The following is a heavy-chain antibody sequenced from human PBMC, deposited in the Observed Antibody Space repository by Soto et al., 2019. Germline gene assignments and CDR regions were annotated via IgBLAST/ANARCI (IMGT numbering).Heavy chain of an antibody. J-gene: IGHJ6*02. CDR1: GFTFGSYA. CDR3: ARNYDFWSGPNPRPQEWTHYYYGMDV. Sequence: WGSLRLSCAASGFTFGSYAMNWVRQAPGKGLEWVSTISGSGDSTFYTDSVKGRFTISRENXKNTLYLQMNSLRAEDTAVYYCARNYDFWSGPNPRPQEWTHYYYGMDVWGQGTTVTVSS. CDR2: ISGSGDST. V-gene: IGHV3-23*01. D-gene: IGHD3-3*01.